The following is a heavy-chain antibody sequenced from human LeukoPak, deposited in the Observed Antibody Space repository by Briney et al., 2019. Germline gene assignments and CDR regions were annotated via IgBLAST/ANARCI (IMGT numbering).Heavy chain of an antibody. D-gene: IGHD6-19*01. V-gene: IGHV1-18*01. J-gene: IGHJ4*02. CDR2: ISAYNGNT. CDR3: ARDRGRQWLRYFDY. CDR1: GYTFTSYG. Sequence: GAPVKVSCKASGYTFTSYGISWVRQAPGQGLEWMGWISAYNGNTNYAQKLQGRVTMTTDTSTSTAYMELRSLRSDDTAVYYCARDRGRQWLRYFDYWGQGTLVTVSS.